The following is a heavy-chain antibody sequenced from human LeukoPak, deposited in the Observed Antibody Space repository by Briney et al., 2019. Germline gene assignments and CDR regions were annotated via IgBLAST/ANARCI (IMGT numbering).Heavy chain of an antibody. Sequence: SETLSLTCTVSGGSISSGDYYWSWIRQPPGKGLEWIGYIYYSGSTYYNPSLKSRVTISGDTSKNQISLKLSSVTAADTAVYYCARSPRKSVAAAATEYFDYWGQGTLVTVSS. D-gene: IGHD6-13*01. CDR2: IYYSGST. CDR3: ARSPRKSVAAAATEYFDY. V-gene: IGHV4-30-4*01. CDR1: GGSISSGDYY. J-gene: IGHJ4*02.